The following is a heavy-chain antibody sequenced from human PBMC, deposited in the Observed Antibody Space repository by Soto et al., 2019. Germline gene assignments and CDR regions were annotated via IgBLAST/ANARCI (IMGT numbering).Heavy chain of an antibody. V-gene: IGHV4-4*07. CDR1: GGSISSYY. CDR2: IYTSGST. CDR3: AKIGAASSWATWYFDL. Sequence: QVQLQESGPGLVKTSETLSLTCTVSGGSISSYYWSWIRQPAGKGLEWIGRIYTSGSTNYNPSLKSRVTMSVDTSKNQFSLKLSSVTAADTAVYYCAKIGAASSWATWYFDLWGRGTLVTVSS. D-gene: IGHD3-10*01. J-gene: IGHJ2*01.